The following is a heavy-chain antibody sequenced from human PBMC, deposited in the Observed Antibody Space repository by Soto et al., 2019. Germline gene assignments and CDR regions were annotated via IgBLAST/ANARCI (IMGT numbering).Heavy chain of an antibody. CDR1: GGSISSYS. D-gene: IGHD3-3*01. CDR2: IYYSGST. CDR3: ARVIQAPWSGSLNWFDP. Sequence: PSETLSLTCTVSGGSISSYSWSWIRQPPGKGLECIGYIYYSGSTNYNPSLKSRVTISVDTSKNQFSLRLGSVTAADTAVYYCARVIQAPWSGSLNWFDPWGQGTLVTVSS. J-gene: IGHJ5*02. V-gene: IGHV4-59*01.